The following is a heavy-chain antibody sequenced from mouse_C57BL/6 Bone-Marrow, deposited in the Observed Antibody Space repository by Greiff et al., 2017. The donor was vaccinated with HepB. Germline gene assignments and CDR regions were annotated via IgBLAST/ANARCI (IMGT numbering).Heavy chain of an antibody. CDR3: ARDAPTGYFDV. Sequence: EVKLEESGPGLVKPSQSLSLTCSVTGYSITSGYYWNWIRQFPGNKLEWMGYISYDGSNNYNPSLKNRISITRDTSKNQFFLKLNSVTTEDTATYDCARDAPTGYFDVWGTGTTVTVSS. J-gene: IGHJ1*03. CDR2: ISYDGSN. V-gene: IGHV3-6*01. CDR1: GYSITSGYY.